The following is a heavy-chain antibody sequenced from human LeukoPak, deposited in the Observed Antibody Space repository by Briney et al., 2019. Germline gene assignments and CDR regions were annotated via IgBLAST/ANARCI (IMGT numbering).Heavy chain of an antibody. CDR2: INHSGST. Sequence: SETLSLTCAVYGGSFSGYYWSWTRQPPGKALEWIGKINHSGSTNYNSSLKSRVTISVDTSKNQFSLKLSSVTAADTAVHYCARVGQVGVFDYWGQGTLVTVSS. CDR1: GGSFSGYY. V-gene: IGHV4-34*01. CDR3: ARVGQVGVFDY. J-gene: IGHJ4*02. D-gene: IGHD3-10*01.